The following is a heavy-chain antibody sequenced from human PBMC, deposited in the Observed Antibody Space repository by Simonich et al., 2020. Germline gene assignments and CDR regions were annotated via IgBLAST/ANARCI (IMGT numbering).Heavy chain of an antibody. D-gene: IGHD4-17*01. CDR2: ISSSSSTI. J-gene: IGHJ4*02. Sequence: EVQLVESGGGLVQPGGSLRLSCAASGFTFSSYEMNWVRQALGNGLEGVSYISSSSSTIYYADSGKGRFTISRDNAKNSLYLQMNSLRAEDTAVYYCARHYYGDYYFDYWGQGTLVTVSS. CDR1: GFTFSSYE. CDR3: ARHYYGDYYFDY. V-gene: IGHV3-48*03.